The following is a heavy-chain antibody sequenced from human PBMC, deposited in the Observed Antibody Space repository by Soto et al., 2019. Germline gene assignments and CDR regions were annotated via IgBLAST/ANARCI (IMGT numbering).Heavy chain of an antibody. D-gene: IGHD3-16*01. CDR1: GYSFTSYW. V-gene: IGHV5-10-1*01. Sequence: ESLKISCNGSGYSFTSYWISLVRQMPGKGLEWMGRIDPSDSYTNYSPSFQGHVTTSADKSISTAYLQWSSLKASDTAMYYCASGAPNYYYYGMDVWGQGTTVTVSS. CDR2: IDPSDSYT. J-gene: IGHJ6*02. CDR3: ASGAPNYYYYGMDV.